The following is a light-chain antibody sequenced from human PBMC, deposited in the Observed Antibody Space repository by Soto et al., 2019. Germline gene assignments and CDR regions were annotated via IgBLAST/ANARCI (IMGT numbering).Light chain of an antibody. V-gene: IGKV1-5*03. Sequence: DIQMTQSPSTLSGSGGDRVTITCRASQTISSWLAWYQQKPGKAPKIVIYKASTLKSGVPSRFSGSGSGTELNLTISSLQPEDFATYYCQKLNTYPLTCGGGTKVDIK. CDR3: QKLNTYPLT. CDR2: KAS. J-gene: IGKJ4*01. CDR1: QTISSW.